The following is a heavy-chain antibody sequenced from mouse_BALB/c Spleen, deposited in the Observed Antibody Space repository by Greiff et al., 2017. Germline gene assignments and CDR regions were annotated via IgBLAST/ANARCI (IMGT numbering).Heavy chain of an antibody. CDR2: IYPGDGDT. D-gene: IGHD2-3*01. J-gene: IGHJ2*01. CDR1: GYTFTSYW. CDR3: ARLLLGDGSYYFDY. Sequence: QVHVKQSGAELARPGASVKLSCKASGYTFTSYWMQWVKQRPGQGLEWIGAIYPGDGDTRYTQKFKGKATLTADKSSSTAYMQLSSLASEDSAVYYCARLLLGDGSYYFDYWGQGTTLTVSS. V-gene: IGHV1-87*01.